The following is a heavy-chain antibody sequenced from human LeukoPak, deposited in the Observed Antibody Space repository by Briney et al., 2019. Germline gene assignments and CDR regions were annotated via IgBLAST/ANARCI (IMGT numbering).Heavy chain of an antibody. V-gene: IGHV3-21*01. J-gene: IGHJ3*02. CDR3: ARDRQLGYCSGGSCYPDAFDI. CDR2: ISSSSSYI. Sequence: GGSLRLSCAASGFTFSSYSMNWVRQAPGRGLEWVSSISSSSSYIYYADSVKGRFTISRDNAKNSLYLQMNSLRAEDTAVYYCARDRQLGYCSGGSCYPDAFDIWGQGTMVTVSS. CDR1: GFTFSSYS. D-gene: IGHD2-15*01.